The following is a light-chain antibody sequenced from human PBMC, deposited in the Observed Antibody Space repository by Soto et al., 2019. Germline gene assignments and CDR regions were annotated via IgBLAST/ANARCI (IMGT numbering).Light chain of an antibody. CDR3: QQYHKWPWT. V-gene: IGKV3-15*01. Sequence: EVVMTQSIVTLSVSPGERATLSCRASQSVSKNLAWYQKKPGQAPRLRIYRASARATVIPARFSVMLAWTEFTLTISSLQSEELSVYYGQQYHKWPWTFGQGTKVDIK. J-gene: IGKJ1*01. CDR1: QSVSKN. CDR2: RAS.